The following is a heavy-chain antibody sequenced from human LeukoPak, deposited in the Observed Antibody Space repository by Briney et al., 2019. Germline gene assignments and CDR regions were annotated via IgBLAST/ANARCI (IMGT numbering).Heavy chain of an antibody. D-gene: IGHD3-10*01. Sequence: PGGSLRLSCAASGFTFNSNGVHWVRQAPGKGLEWVALLSNDGGRGWYADAVKGRFTISRDNSKNTLYLQMNSLRAEDTAVYYCARGYYGSGSYYRKGILHRWFDPWGQGTLVTVSS. CDR2: LSNDGGRG. CDR1: GFTFNSNG. CDR3: ARGYYGSGSYYRKGILHRWFDP. V-gene: IGHV3-30*03. J-gene: IGHJ5*02.